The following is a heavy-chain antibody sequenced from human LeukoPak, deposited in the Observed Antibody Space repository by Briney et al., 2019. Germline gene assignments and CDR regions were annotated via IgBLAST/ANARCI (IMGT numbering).Heavy chain of an antibody. D-gene: IGHD6-13*01. CDR2: ISGSGGST. CDR1: GFTFSSYE. V-gene: IGHV3-23*01. CDR3: AKDGSSWYSPNDY. Sequence: TGGSLRLSCAASGFTFSSYEMNWVRQAPGKGLEWVSAISGSGGSTYYADSVKGRFTISRDNSKNTLYLQMNSLRAEDTAVYYCAKDGSSWYSPNDYWGQGTLVTVSS. J-gene: IGHJ4*02.